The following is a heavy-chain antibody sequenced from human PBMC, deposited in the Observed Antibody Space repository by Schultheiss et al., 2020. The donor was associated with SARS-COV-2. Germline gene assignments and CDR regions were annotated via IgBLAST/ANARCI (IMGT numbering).Heavy chain of an antibody. CDR3: ARSYGSGSYYTYRGGWFDP. D-gene: IGHD3-10*01. J-gene: IGHJ5*02. Sequence: SETLSLTCTVSGGSISSYYWSWIRQPPGKGLEWIGEINHSGSTNYNPSLKSRVTISVDTSKNQFSLKLSSVTAADTAVYYCARSYGSGSYYTYRGGWFDPWGQGTLVTVSS. V-gene: IGHV4-34*01. CDR2: INHSGST. CDR1: GGSISSYY.